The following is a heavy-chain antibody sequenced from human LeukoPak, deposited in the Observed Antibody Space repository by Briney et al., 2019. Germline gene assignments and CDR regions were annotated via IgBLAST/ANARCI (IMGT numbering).Heavy chain of an antibody. V-gene: IGHV3-7*01. CDR1: GFSFSSYW. J-gene: IGHJ5*02. CDR2: IKQGGREK. CDR3: ARAQWGSNWFDP. Sequence: PGGSLRLSCAASGFSFSSYWMTWVRQAPGKGLEWVANIKQGGREKYSVDSAKGRFTISRDNAKNSLYLQMNSLRPEDTAFYYCARAQWGSNWFDPWGQGTLVTVSS. D-gene: IGHD3-16*01.